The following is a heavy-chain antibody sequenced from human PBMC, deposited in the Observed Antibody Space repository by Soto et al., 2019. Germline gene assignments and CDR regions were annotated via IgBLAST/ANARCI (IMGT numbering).Heavy chain of an antibody. J-gene: IGHJ5*02. Sequence: QVQLQQWGAGLLKPSETLSLTCAVYGGSFGGDYWSWIRQPPGKGLEWIGEINQGGFTNYNPSLRSPVTTSSDTAKTRSSPPLTSVTASDTAVYYCARVVRTYWSSLSCYGVCWFDPWGQGTLITVSS. CDR2: INQGGFT. D-gene: IGHD2-2*01. CDR1: GGSFGGDY. V-gene: IGHV4-34*01. CDR3: ARVVRTYWSSLSCYGVCWFDP.